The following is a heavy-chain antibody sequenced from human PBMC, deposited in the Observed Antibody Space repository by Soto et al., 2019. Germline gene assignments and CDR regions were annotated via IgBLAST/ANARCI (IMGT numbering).Heavy chain of an antibody. V-gene: IGHV3-21*01. J-gene: IGHJ4*02. CDR3: ARSTYYDDSSGSPFDY. Sequence: PGGSLRLSCAASGFTFSSYSMNWFRQAPGKGLEWVSSISSSSSYIYYADSVKGRFTISRDNAKNSLYLQMNSLRAEDTAVYYCARSTYYDDSSGSPFDYWGQGTLVTVAS. D-gene: IGHD3-22*01. CDR1: GFTFSSYS. CDR2: ISSSSSYI.